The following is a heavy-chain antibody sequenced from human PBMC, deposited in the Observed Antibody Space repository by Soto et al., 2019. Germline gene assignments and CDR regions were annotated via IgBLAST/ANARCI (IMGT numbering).Heavy chain of an antibody. CDR3: AKEYSSGWYYFDY. CDR1: GFTFSSYG. D-gene: IGHD6-19*01. Sequence: QVQLEESGGGVVQPGRSLRLSCAASGFTFSSYGMHWVRQAPGKGLEWVAVISYDGSNKYYADSVKGRFTISRDNSKNTLYLQMNSLRAEDTAVYYCAKEYSSGWYYFDYWGQGTLVTVSS. J-gene: IGHJ4*02. V-gene: IGHV3-30*18. CDR2: ISYDGSNK.